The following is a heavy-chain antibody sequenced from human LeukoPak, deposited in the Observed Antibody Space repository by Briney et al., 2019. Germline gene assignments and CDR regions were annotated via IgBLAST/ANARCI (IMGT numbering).Heavy chain of an antibody. V-gene: IGHV3-21*01. CDR2: ISSSSSYI. J-gene: IGHJ4*02. CDR3: ARDYGGSSPFDY. Sequence: GGSLRLSCAASGFTFSSYSMNWVRQAPGKGLEWVSSISSSSSYIYYADSMKGRFTISRDNAKKSLYLHMNSLRAEDTAVYYCARDYGGSSPFDYWGQGTLVTVSS. D-gene: IGHD4-23*01. CDR1: GFTFSSYS.